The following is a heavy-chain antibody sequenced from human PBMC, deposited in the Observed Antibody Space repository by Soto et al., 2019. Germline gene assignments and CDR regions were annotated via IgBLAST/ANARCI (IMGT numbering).Heavy chain of an antibody. V-gene: IGHV3-66*04. D-gene: IGHD3-3*01. CDR2: IYSGGRT. Sequence: EVQLVESGGGLVQPGGSLRLSCAALGFTVSSDYMSWVRQAPGKGLEWGSVIYSGGRTYYADSVKGRFTISRDNSKNTLYLQMNSLRVEDTAVYYCARPGCFWSGSYPDDYWGQGTLVTVSS. CDR3: ARPGCFWSGSYPDDY. J-gene: IGHJ4*02. CDR1: GFTVSSDY.